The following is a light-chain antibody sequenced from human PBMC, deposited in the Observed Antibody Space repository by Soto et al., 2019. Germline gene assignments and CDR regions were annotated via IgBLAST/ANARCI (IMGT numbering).Light chain of an antibody. J-gene: IGLJ1*01. Sequence: QSALTPPASVSGSPGQSITISCIGTRSDIGGYNYVSWHQQHPGKSPKLMIYDAYERPLRVSTRVSGSKSGSTASLTLSGLQNGDEADYYCSSYTDDRSCVFGSGTKVTVL. CDR3: SSYTDDRSCV. V-gene: IGLV2-14*03. CDR2: DAY. CDR1: RSDIGGYNY.